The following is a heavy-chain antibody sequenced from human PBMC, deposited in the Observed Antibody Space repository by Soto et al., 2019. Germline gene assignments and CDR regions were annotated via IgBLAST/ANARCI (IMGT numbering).Heavy chain of an antibody. CDR1: GLTVSGKKY. Sequence: DVQLVESGGGLMQPGESLRLSCAASGLTVSGKKYVAWVRQAPGKGLEWVSALYDVDGSFYSDSVKGRFTTSSDSSKPTVYLQMNDLRPADTAVYDCATWNEREHAYDVWGQGTTVTVSS. D-gene: IGHD1-1*01. CDR3: ATWNEREHAYDV. CDR2: LYDVDGS. J-gene: IGHJ3*01. V-gene: IGHV3-53*01.